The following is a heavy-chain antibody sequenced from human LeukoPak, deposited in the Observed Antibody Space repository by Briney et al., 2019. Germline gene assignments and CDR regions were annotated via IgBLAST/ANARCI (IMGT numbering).Heavy chain of an antibody. CDR2: ISSSGSTI. D-gene: IGHD6-13*01. Sequence: GGSLRLSCAASGFTFSSYEMNWVRQAPGKGLEWVSYISSSGSTIYYADSVKGRFTISRDNAKNSLYLQMNSLRAEDTAVYYCARGEAAAAPDYWGQGTLVTVSS. J-gene: IGHJ4*02. CDR3: ARGEAAAAPDY. V-gene: IGHV3-48*03. CDR1: GFTFSSYE.